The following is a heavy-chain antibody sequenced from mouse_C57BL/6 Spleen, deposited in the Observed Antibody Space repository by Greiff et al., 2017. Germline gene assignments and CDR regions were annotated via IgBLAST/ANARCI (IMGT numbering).Heavy chain of an antibody. CDR1: GFTFSDYG. Sequence: EVMLVESGGGLVKPGGSLKLSCAASGFTFSDYGMHWVRQAPEKGLEWVAYISSGSSTIYYADTVKGRFTISRDNAKNTLFLQMTSLRSEATAMYDCARAGSSYAMDYCGQGTSVTVSS. J-gene: IGHJ4*01. V-gene: IGHV5-17*01. CDR3: ARAGSSYAMDY. D-gene: IGHD1-1*01. CDR2: ISSGSSTI.